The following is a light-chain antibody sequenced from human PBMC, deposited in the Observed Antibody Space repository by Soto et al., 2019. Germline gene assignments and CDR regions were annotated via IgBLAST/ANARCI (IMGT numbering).Light chain of an antibody. CDR3: QQYNNWGT. V-gene: IGKV3-15*01. J-gene: IGKJ1*01. Sequence: IVMTQSPATLSVSPGERATLSCRASQSVRSNLAWYQQKAGQAPRLLIDDGSTSATGVPARFSGSGSGTDFTLTITSLQSEDFAVYYCQQYNNWGTFGQGTKVDFK. CDR2: DGS. CDR1: QSVRSN.